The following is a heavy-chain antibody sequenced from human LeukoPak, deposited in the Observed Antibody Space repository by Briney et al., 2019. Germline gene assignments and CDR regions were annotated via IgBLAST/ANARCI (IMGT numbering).Heavy chain of an antibody. CDR2: IFSSGNT. D-gene: IGHD2-8*01. CDR1: GGSLRGQH. V-gene: IGHV4-59*11. J-gene: IGHJ5*02. Sequence: SETLSLTCLVSGGSLRGQHWNWIRQPPGKGLEWIGYIFSSGNTNSNPSLRGRLTLSLDASKNQFSLKLKSVTAADTAVYYCARDGGARSFTNGLNWFDPWGQGILVTVSS. CDR3: ARDGGARSFTNGLNWFDP.